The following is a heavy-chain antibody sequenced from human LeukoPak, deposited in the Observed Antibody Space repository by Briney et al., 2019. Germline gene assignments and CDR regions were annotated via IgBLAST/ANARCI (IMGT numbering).Heavy chain of an antibody. D-gene: IGHD3-3*01. Sequence: PSETLSLTCTVSGASISSSSYYWGWIRQPPGKGLEWIGSIYHSGSTYYDPSLKSRVTISVDTSKNQFSLRLSSVTAADTAMYYCARHLPWSGYPKVDYWGQGSLVTVSS. CDR3: ARHLPWSGYPKVDY. V-gene: IGHV4-39*01. CDR1: GASISSSSYY. CDR2: IYHSGST. J-gene: IGHJ4*02.